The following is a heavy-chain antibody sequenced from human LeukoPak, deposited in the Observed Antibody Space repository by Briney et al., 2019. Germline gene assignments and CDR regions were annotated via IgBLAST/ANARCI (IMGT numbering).Heavy chain of an antibody. Sequence: GGSLRLSCAASGFTFSSYGMHWVRQAPGKGLEWVAVISYDGSNKYYADSVKGRFTISRDNSKNTLYLQMNSLRAEDTAVYYCAKDTKAYDSSGYYSLWAFDIWGQGTMVTVSS. J-gene: IGHJ3*02. CDR3: AKDTKAYDSSGYYSLWAFDI. V-gene: IGHV3-30*18. D-gene: IGHD3-22*01. CDR1: GFTFSSYG. CDR2: ISYDGSNK.